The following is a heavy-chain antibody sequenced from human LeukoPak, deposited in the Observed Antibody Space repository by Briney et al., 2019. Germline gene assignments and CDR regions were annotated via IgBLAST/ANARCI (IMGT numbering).Heavy chain of an antibody. D-gene: IGHD1-26*01. Sequence: GRSLRLSCAASGFTFSSYPMHWVRQAPGKGLEWVAVISYNGGTKYYADSVKGRFTISRDDSKNTLYLQMNSLRPEDTAVYYCARDPEVGWGDYFDYRGQGTLVTVSS. CDR3: ARDPEVGWGDYFDY. CDR1: GFTFSSYP. V-gene: IGHV3-30-3*01. J-gene: IGHJ4*02. CDR2: ISYNGGTK.